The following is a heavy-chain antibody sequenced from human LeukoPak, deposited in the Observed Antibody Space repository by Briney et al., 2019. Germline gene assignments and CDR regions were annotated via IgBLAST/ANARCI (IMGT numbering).Heavy chain of an antibody. J-gene: IGHJ5*02. CDR3: ARVYVTVVRGSWFAP. Sequence: SETLSLTCAVNGGSLSGYSWSWIRQPPGKGLEWIGEINHSGSTNYNASLTSRVTISADTSQNQFSLKLRSVTAADTAVYYCARVYVTVVRGSWFAPWGQGTLVTVSS. D-gene: IGHD3-10*01. V-gene: IGHV4-34*01. CDR1: GGSLSGYS. CDR2: INHSGST.